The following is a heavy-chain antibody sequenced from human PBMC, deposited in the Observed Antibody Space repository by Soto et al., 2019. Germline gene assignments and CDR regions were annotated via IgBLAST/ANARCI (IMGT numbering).Heavy chain of an antibody. Sequence: PGGSLRLSCAASGFTVSSNYMSWVRQAPGKGLEWVSVIYSGGSTYYADSVKGRFTISRDNSKNTLYLQMNSLRSEDTAVYYCARAGYCSGGSCYYYYYYMDVWGKGTTVTVSS. CDR2: IYSGGST. CDR3: ARAGYCSGGSCYYYYYYMDV. CDR1: GFTVSSNY. J-gene: IGHJ6*03. D-gene: IGHD2-15*01. V-gene: IGHV3-53*05.